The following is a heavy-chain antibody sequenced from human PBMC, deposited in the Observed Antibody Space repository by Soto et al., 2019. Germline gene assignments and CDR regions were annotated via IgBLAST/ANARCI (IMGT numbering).Heavy chain of an antibody. CDR1: GYTFTSYA. J-gene: IGHJ4*02. CDR3: ARTRTTALIFFDY. D-gene: IGHD4-17*01. V-gene: IGHV1-3*01. CDR2: INAGNGNT. Sequence: QVQLGQSGAEVKKPGASVKVSCKASGYTFTSYAMHWVRQAPGQRHEWMGWINAGNGNTKYSQKFQGRVTITRDTSASTAYMELSSLRSEDTAVYYCARTRTTALIFFDYWGQGTLVTVSS.